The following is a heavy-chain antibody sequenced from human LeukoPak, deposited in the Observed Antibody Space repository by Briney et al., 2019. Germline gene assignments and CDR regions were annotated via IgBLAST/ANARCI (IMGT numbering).Heavy chain of an antibody. CDR1: VDSISGYY. Sequence: SETLSLTCTVSVDSISGYYWSWIRQPPGKGLEWIGYMYYSGNTNYNPSLKSRLTTSLDTSKNQFSLKLSSVTAADTAVYYCARGKCYFDYWGQGTLVTVSS. CDR2: MYYSGNT. CDR3: ARGKCYFDY. J-gene: IGHJ4*02. V-gene: IGHV4-59*01.